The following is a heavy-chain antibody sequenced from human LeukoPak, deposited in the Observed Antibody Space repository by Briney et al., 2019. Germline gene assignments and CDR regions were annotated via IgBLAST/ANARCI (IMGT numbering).Heavy chain of an antibody. CDR1: GFTFSSYA. D-gene: IGHD2-2*02. CDR3: ARDLPRTILWYYFDS. CDR2: ISGSGGST. V-gene: IGHV3-23*01. Sequence: PGGSLRLSCAASGFTFSSYAMSWVRQAPGKGLEWVSAISGSGGSTYYADSVKGRFTISRDNAKNSLYLQMNSLRAEDTAVYYCARDLPRTILWYYFDSWGQGTLVTVSS. J-gene: IGHJ4*02.